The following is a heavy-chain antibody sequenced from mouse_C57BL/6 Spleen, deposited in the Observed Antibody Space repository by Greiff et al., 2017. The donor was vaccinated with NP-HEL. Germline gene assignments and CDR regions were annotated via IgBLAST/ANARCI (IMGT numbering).Heavy chain of an antibody. V-gene: IGHV1-69*01. J-gene: IGHJ1*03. CDR1: GYTFTSYW. CDR3: ARGYYSNYGGYFDV. D-gene: IGHD2-5*01. Sequence: QVQLQQPGAELVMPGASVKLSCKASGYTFTSYWMHWVKQRPGQGLEWIGEIDPSDSYTNYNQKFKGKSTLTVDKSSSTAYMQLSSLTSEDSAVYYGARGYYSNYGGYFDVWGTGTTVTVSS. CDR2: IDPSDSYT.